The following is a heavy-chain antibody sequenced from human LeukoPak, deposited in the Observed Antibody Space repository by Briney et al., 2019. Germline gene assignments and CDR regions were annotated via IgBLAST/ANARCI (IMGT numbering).Heavy chain of an antibody. V-gene: IGHV4-61*02. Sequence: SQTLSLTCTVSGGSISSGSYYWSWIRQPAGKGLEWIGRIYTSGSTNYNPSLKSRVTISVDTSKNQFSLKLSSVTAADTAVYYCARDKGAFWSGSDAFDIWGQGTMVTVSS. J-gene: IGHJ3*02. CDR2: IYTSGST. CDR3: ARDKGAFWSGSDAFDI. CDR1: GGSISSGSYY. D-gene: IGHD3-3*01.